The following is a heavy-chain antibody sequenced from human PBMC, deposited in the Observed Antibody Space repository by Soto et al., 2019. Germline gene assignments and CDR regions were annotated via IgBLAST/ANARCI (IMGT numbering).Heavy chain of an antibody. Sequence: PAETLSLTCSVSGDAISSGSYYWGWIRQPPGKGLEWIGSIYYSGRTYYNPSLKSRVTISVDTSKNQFSLKLRSVTAADTAVYYCARHSYYYGSTYGCWLDPWGQGTLVTVS. CDR3: ARHSYYYGSTYGCWLDP. CDR1: GDAISSGSYY. V-gene: IGHV4-39*01. D-gene: IGHD3-10*01. CDR2: IYYSGRT. J-gene: IGHJ5*02.